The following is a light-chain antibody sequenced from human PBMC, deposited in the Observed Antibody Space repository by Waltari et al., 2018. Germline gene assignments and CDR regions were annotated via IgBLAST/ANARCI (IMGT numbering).Light chain of an antibody. CDR3: SSYTSSNTWV. CDR2: EVT. J-gene: IGLJ3*02. CDR1: SSDIGGYNY. V-gene: IGLV2-14*01. Sequence: QSALTQPASVSGSPGQSITISCIGTSSDIGGYNYVSWYQQHPGKAPQVMIYEVTKRPAGVSNRFSGSKSGSPASLTISGLQAEDEADYYCSSYTSSNTWVFGGGTKLTVL.